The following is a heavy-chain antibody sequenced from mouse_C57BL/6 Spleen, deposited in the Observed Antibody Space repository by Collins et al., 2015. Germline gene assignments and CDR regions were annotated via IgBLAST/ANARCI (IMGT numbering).Heavy chain of an antibody. CDR2: INPYNGAT. Sequence: EVHLQQSGPELVKPGASVKISCKASGYSFTDYYMHWVKQSHVKSLEWIGRINPYNGATTYNQNFKDKASLTVDESSSTAYMELHSLTSEDSSVYYCARSPDGYFYAMDYWGQGTSVTVPS. CDR1: GYSFTDYY. V-gene: IGHV1-18*01. CDR3: ARSPDGYFYAMDY. D-gene: IGHD2-3*01. J-gene: IGHJ4*01.